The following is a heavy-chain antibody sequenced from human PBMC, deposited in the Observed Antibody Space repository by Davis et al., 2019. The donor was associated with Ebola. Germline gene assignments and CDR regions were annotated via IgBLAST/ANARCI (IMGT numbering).Heavy chain of an antibody. CDR2: ISVSGGST. Sequence: GESLKISCAASGFTFSYYGMNWVRQAPGKGLEWVSRISVSGGSTYYADSVKGRFAISRDNSKSTLYLQMNSLRAEDTAVYYCAKGPRGEMTSIPFDYWGQGTLVTVSS. V-gene: IGHV3-23*01. CDR3: AKGPRGEMTSIPFDY. CDR1: GFTFSYYG. J-gene: IGHJ4*02. D-gene: IGHD5-24*01.